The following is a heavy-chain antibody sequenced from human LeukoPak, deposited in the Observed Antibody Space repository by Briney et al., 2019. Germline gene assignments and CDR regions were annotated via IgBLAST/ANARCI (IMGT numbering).Heavy chain of an antibody. CDR2: TKSDGSGT. CDR1: RFTFSSYW. J-gene: IGHJ4*02. D-gene: IGHD4-11*01. Sequence: PGGSLRLSCAASRFTFSSYWMHWVRQAPGKGLVWVSHTKSDGSGTSYADSVTGRFTISRDNAKNMLYLQMNSLRGEDAAAYYWARDFVYSHDNWGQGTLVTVSS. CDR3: ARDFVYSHDN. V-gene: IGHV3-74*01.